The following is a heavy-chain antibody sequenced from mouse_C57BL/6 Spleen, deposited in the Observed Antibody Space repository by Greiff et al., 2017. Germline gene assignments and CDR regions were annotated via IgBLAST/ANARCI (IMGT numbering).Heavy chain of an antibody. Sequence: VQLQQPGAELVKPGASVKMSCKASGYTFTSYWITWVKQRPGQGLEWIGDIYPGSGSTNYNEKFKSKATLTVDTSSSTAYMQLSSLTSEDSAVYYCARNAYYSNYFDYWGQGTTPTVSS. V-gene: IGHV1-55*01. CDR1: GYTFTSYW. D-gene: IGHD2-5*01. CDR2: IYPGSGST. CDR3: ARNAYYSNYFDY. J-gene: IGHJ2*01.